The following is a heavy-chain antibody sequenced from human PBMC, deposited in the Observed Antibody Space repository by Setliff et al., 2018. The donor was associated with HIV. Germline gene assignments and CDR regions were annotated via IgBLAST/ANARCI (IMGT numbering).Heavy chain of an antibody. CDR3: ASPASGGSSGQYHY. CDR1: GGSISSYY. V-gene: IGHV4-4*07. J-gene: IGHJ4*02. CDR2: VSPSGST. D-gene: IGHD6-19*01. Sequence: PSETLSLTCTVSGGSISSYYWSWIRQPAGKGLEWIGRVSPSGSTNYSPSLKSRVTISIDTSKQFSLNVRSLTAADTAVYYCASPASGGSSGQYHYWGQGTLVTVSS.